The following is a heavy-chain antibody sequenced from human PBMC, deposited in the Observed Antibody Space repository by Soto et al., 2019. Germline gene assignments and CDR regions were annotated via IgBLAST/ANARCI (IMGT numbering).Heavy chain of an antibody. CDR3: ARTGYDRSGYFVEYYFDY. Sequence: LRLSCAASGFTFSKYAMHWVRQARGTGLEWVAVISNDGSNPYYADSVKGRFTISRDNSKNTLYLQMNSLREEDTAVYYCARTGYDRSGYFVEYYFDYWGQGALVTVSS. CDR1: GFTFSKYA. J-gene: IGHJ4*02. V-gene: IGHV3-30-3*01. D-gene: IGHD3-22*01. CDR2: ISNDGSNP.